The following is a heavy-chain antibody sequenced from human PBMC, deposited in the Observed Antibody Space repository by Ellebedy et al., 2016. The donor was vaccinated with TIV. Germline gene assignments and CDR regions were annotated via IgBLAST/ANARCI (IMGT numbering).Heavy chain of an antibody. Sequence: PGGSLRLSCEVSGFIISDDWMSWVRQAPGKGLEWVAHINPDGSAAYYVDSVKCRFSISRDNAKRSLFLQRNRLRVDDTAVYYCVTWDQDYGRWGQGSLVTISS. CDR1: GFIISDDW. V-gene: IGHV3-7*03. CDR2: INPDGSAA. D-gene: IGHD3-10*01. CDR3: VTWDQDYGR. J-gene: IGHJ4*02.